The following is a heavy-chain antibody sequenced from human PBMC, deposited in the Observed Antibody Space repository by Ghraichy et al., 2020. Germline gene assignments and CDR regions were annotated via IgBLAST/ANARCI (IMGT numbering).Heavy chain of an antibody. Sequence: GGSLRLSCTASGFTFTNYWMHWVRQAPGKGLVWVSHINVDGSGTTYADSVKGRFTISRDNAKNTIYLQMNSLRTEDTALYYCVRNDWGADYWGHGTLVTVS. CDR1: GFTFTNYW. J-gene: IGHJ4*01. CDR3: VRNDWGADY. D-gene: IGHD7-27*01. CDR2: INVDGSGT. V-gene: IGHV3-74*01.